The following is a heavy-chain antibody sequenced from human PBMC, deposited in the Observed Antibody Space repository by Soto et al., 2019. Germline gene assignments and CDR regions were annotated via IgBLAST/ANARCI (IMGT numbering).Heavy chain of an antibody. Sequence: QVQLVQSGAKVKKPGASVKVSCKASGYTLTKYGIIWVRQAPGQGLEWVGWITADSGDTNYAQNFQGRVTMTTDTSTSTAYMELRSLRSDDTAVYYCARYVSRTIDYWGQGSLVTVSS. CDR1: GYTLTKYG. D-gene: IGHD1-7*01. J-gene: IGHJ4*02. CDR2: ITADSGDT. V-gene: IGHV1-18*01. CDR3: ARYVSRTIDY.